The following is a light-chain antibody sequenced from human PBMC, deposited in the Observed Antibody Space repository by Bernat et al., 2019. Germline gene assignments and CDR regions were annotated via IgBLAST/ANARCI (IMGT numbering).Light chain of an antibody. CDR2: DVT. CDR3: CSSTGSGNPWV. CDR1: SNDVGSYNL. Sequence: QSALTQPAPVSGSPGQSITISCTGTSNDVGSYNLVSWYQQHPGKAPQLMIYDVTKRPSGVSHRFSGSKSGNTASLTISGLQAEDEADYYCCSSTGSGNPWVFGGGPKLTVL. V-gene: IGLV2-23*02. J-gene: IGLJ3*02.